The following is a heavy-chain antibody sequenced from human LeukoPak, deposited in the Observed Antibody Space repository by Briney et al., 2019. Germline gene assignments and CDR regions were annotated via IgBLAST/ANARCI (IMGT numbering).Heavy chain of an antibody. Sequence: GGTLRLSCAASGFTFSSYSMSWVRQASGKGLEWVSYISTSSSTIYSADSVKGRFTISRDNAKNSLYLQMNSLRDEDTAVYYCARDSTFDYWGQGTLVTVSS. V-gene: IGHV3-48*02. CDR1: GFTFSSYS. D-gene: IGHD1-26*01. J-gene: IGHJ4*02. CDR2: ISTSSSTI. CDR3: ARDSTFDY.